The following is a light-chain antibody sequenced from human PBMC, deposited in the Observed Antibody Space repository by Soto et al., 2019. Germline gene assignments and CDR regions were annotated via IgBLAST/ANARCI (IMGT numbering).Light chain of an antibody. V-gene: IGKV3-15*01. Sequence: EIVMTQSPATLSVSPGEGVTLSCRASQGVGSNFAWYEQKPGQSPRLLIYGASTRATGVPARFSGSGSGTEFTLTNSGLQSEDFAVYYCQQYTKWWTFGQGTKVEIK. CDR1: QGVGSN. J-gene: IGKJ1*01. CDR3: QQYTKWWT. CDR2: GAS.